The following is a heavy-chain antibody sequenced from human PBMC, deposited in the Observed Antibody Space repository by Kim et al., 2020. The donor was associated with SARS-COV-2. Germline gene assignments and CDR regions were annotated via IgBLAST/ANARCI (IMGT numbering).Heavy chain of an antibody. D-gene: IGHD6-19*01. CDR3: ATQKGGAVAGLLDDAFDI. V-gene: IGHV3-23*01. CDR1: GFTFSSYA. J-gene: IGHJ3*02. Sequence: GGSLRLSCAASGFTFSSYAMSWVRQAPGKGLEWVSAISGSGGSTYYADSVKGRFTISRDNSKNTLYLQMNSLRAEDTAVYYCATQKGGAVAGLLDDAFDIWGQGTMVTVSS. CDR2: ISGSGGST.